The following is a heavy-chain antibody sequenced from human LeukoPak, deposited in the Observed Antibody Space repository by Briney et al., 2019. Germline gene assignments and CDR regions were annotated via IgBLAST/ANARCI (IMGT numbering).Heavy chain of an antibody. V-gene: IGHV3-21*01. CDR2: ISSSSSYI. CDR1: GFTFSSYS. J-gene: IGHJ4*02. CDR3: ARDTDCGGDCYSNYFDY. Sequence: GGSLRLSCAASGFTFSSYSMNWVRQAPGKGLEWVSSISSSSSYIYYADSVKGRFTISRDNAKNSLYLQMNSLRAEDTAVYYCARDTDCGGDCYSNYFDYWGQGTLVTVSS. D-gene: IGHD2-21*02.